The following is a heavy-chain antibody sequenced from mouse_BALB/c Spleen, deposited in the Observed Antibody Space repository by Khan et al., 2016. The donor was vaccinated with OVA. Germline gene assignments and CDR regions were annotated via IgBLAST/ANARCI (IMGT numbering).Heavy chain of an antibody. CDR1: GFIFSSYG. Sequence: EVELVESGGDLVKPGGSLKLSCAASGFIFSSYGMSWVRQTPDKRLEWVATMSSGGSSTYYSESVKGRFIISRDNGKKTLYLQVNCLNSEDTAMYYCSRFITAATGDYYGMDYWGQGTSVTVSS. CDR2: MSSGGSST. J-gene: IGHJ4*01. V-gene: IGHV5-6*01. CDR3: SRFITAATGDYYGMDY. D-gene: IGHD1-2*01.